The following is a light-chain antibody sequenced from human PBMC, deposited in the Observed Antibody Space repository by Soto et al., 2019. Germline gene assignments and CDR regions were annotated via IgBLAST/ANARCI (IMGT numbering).Light chain of an antibody. CDR1: QSVSSTY. J-gene: IGKJ5*01. CDR3: QQHGSSPVT. Sequence: EIVLTQSPGTLSLSPGERATLSCRASQSVSSTYLAWYQQKPGQPPRLLIYGASSRATGIPDRFSGSGSGTDLTLPVTRLESEDFAVYYSQQHGSSPVTFGQGTRLDIK. V-gene: IGKV3-20*01. CDR2: GAS.